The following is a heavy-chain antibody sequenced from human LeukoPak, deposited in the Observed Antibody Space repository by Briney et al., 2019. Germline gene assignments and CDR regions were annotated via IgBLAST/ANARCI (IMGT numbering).Heavy chain of an antibody. V-gene: IGHV1-46*01. Sequence: ASVKVSCKASGYTFTSYYMHWVRQAPGQGLEWMGIINPSGGSTSYAQKFQGRVTMTRDTSTSTVYMELSSLRSEDTAVYYCARDQGEDYGGKTNWFDPWGQGTLVTVSS. J-gene: IGHJ5*02. CDR2: INPSGGST. D-gene: IGHD4-23*01. CDR1: GYTFTSYY. CDR3: ARDQGEDYGGKTNWFDP.